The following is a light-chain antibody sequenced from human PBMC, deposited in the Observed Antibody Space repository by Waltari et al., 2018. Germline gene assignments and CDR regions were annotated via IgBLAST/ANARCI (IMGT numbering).Light chain of an antibody. CDR1: QSFLFNSNNNNY. CDR3: QQYYSAPYT. V-gene: IGKV4-1*01. Sequence: DIVMTQSPDPLAVSLGERATINCKSSQSFLFNSNNNNYLAWYQQKSGQHPNLLIFWASTRRSGVPERFSGSGSGPDFTLAISSLQAEDVAVYYCQQYYSAPYTFGQGTKLEIK. CDR2: WAS. J-gene: IGKJ2*01.